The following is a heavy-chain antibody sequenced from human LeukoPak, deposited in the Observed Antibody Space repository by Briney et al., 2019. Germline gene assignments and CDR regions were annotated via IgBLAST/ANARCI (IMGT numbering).Heavy chain of an antibody. D-gene: IGHD3-16*01. Sequence: GGSLRLSCAASGFTFSTYWMDWVRQAPGKGLEWVANVKQDGSRKCYVDSVKGRFTISRDNARNSLYLEMNSLRVEDTAVYYCARDWGDESRGQFDAFDIWGQGTRVTVSS. J-gene: IGHJ3*02. CDR1: GFTFSTYW. CDR2: VKQDGSRK. V-gene: IGHV3-7*04. CDR3: ARDWGDESRGQFDAFDI.